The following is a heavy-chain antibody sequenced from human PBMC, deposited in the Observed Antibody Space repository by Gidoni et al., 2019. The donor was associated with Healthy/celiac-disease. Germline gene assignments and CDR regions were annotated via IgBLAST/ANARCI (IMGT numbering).Heavy chain of an antibody. Sequence: EVQLVESGGGLVQPGRSLRLSCAASGFTFDDYAMHWVRLAPGKGLEWVSGISWNSGSIGYADSVKGRFTISRDNAKNSLYLQMNSLRAEDTALYYCAKDIGHSYGFDYWGQGTLITVSS. CDR2: ISWNSGSI. CDR1: GFTFDDYA. CDR3: AKDIGHSYGFDY. D-gene: IGHD5-18*01. J-gene: IGHJ4*02. V-gene: IGHV3-9*01.